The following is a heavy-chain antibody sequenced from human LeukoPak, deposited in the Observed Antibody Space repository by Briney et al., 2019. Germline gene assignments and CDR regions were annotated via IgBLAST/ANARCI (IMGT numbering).Heavy chain of an antibody. D-gene: IGHD2-15*01. CDR3: ARDHGGYCSGGSCRNWYFDL. CDR1: GFTFNNYN. CDR2: ISSSSTI. J-gene: IGHJ2*01. V-gene: IGHV3-69-1*01. Sequence: GGSLRLSCAASGFTFNNYNMYWVRQAPGKGLEWVSYISSSSTIYYADSVKGRFTISRDNAKNSLYLQMNSLRAEDTAVYYCARDHGGYCSGGSCRNWYFDLWGRGTLVTVSS.